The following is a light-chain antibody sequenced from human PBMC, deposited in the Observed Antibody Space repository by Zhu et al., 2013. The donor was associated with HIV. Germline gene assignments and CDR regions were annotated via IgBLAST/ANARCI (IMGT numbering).Light chain of an antibody. J-gene: IGKJ4*01. Sequence: EVVMTQSPGTLSVSPGERATLSCTASQRISSDLAWYQQNPGQAPRLLIYGASTRATGIPARFSGSGSGPEFTLSISSLQSEDFAIYYCQQYNNWPPTFGGGTKVEIK. CDR3: QQYNNWPPT. CDR1: QRISSD. CDR2: GAS. V-gene: IGKV3-15*01.